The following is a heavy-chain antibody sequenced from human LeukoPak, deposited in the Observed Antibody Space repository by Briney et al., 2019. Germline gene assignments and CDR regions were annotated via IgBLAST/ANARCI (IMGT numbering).Heavy chain of an antibody. V-gene: IGHV4-39*07. CDR2: IYYTGNT. CDR1: GGSISSPAYH. Sequence: SSETLSLTCTVSGGSISSPAYHWGWIRQPPGKGLEWIGSIYYTGNTYYNPSLKSRVTISVDTSRNHFSLKLTSVTAADTAVYHCARDLGHNSGTNDYWGQGTLVTVSS. CDR3: ARDLGHNSGTNDY. J-gene: IGHJ4*02. D-gene: IGHD1-7*01.